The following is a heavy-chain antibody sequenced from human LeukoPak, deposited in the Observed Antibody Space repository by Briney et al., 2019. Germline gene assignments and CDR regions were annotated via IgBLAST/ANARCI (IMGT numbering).Heavy chain of an antibody. V-gene: IGHV1-2*02. CDR3: ARVGLPGGYSSGWTPADY. J-gene: IGHJ4*02. Sequence: ASVKVSCKASGYTFTGYYMHWVRQAPGQGLEWMGWINPNSGGTNYAQKFQGRVTMTRDTSISTAYMELSRLRSDDTAVYYCARVGLPGGYSSGWTPADYWGQGTLVTVSS. CDR1: GYTFTGYY. CDR2: INPNSGGT. D-gene: IGHD6-19*01.